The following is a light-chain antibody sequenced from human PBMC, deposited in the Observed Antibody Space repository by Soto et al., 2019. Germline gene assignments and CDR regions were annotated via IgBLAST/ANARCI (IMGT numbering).Light chain of an antibody. Sequence: EIVLTQSPDTLSLSPGERATVSCRASQSVRSNYLAWYQQKPGQAPRFLIYDASSRATGIPDRFSGSGSGTDFTLIINRLEPEDFAVYYCQQYGSSPLTFGGGTKVDIK. CDR3: QQYGSSPLT. V-gene: IGKV3-20*01. CDR2: DAS. J-gene: IGKJ4*01. CDR1: QSVRSNY.